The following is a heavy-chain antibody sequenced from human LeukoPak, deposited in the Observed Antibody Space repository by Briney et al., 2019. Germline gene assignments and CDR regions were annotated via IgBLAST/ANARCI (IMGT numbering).Heavy chain of an antibody. CDR1: GFTFSSYW. CDR3: ARGYFDSSGYPYLGY. CDR2: INSDGSST. D-gene: IGHD3-22*01. Sequence: GGSLRLSCAASGFTFSSYWMSWVRQVPGKGLVWVSRINSDGSSTTHADSVKGRFTISRDNAKDTLYLQMNSLRAEDTAVYYCARGYFDSSGYPYLGYWGQGTLVTVSS. V-gene: IGHV3-74*01. J-gene: IGHJ4*02.